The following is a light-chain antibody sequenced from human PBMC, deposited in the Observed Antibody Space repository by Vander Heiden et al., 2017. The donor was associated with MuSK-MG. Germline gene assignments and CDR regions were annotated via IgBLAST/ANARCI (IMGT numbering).Light chain of an antibody. CDR2: DVN. CDR3: SSYAGSNTFV. J-gene: IGLJ1*01. V-gene: IGLV2-8*01. CDR1: SSDVGGYNY. Sequence: QSALTQPPSASGSPGQSVTISCTGTSSDVGGYNYVSWYQQHPGKAPKLMISDVNKRPSGVPDRFSGSKSGYTASLTVSGLKAEDEADYYCSSYAGSNTFVFGNGTKVTVL.